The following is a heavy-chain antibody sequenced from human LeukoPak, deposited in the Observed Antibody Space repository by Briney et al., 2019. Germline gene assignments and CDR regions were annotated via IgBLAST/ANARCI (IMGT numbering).Heavy chain of an antibody. CDR2: IYTSGST. V-gene: IGHV4-4*07. CDR3: ARSSLVEGWFDP. J-gene: IGHJ5*02. CDR1: GGSISSYY. Sequence: SETLSLTCTVSGGSISSYYWSWIRQPAGKGLEWIGRIYTSGSTNYNPSLKSRVTMSVDTSKNQFSLKLSSVTAADTAVYYCARSSLVEGWFDPWGQEPWSPSPQ. D-gene: IGHD6-13*01.